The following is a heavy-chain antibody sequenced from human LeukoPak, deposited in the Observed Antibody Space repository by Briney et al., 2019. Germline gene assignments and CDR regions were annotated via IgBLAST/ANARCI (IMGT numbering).Heavy chain of an antibody. CDR2: ISRSGSTK. J-gene: IGHJ5*02. Sequence: PGGSLRLSCAASGFTFSDYNMRWIRQAPGKGLEWVSSISRSGSTKYYADSVKGRFSISRDTSRNTLYLQMNTLRTEDTAVYYCAKDLMRDRWFGESWGQGTLVTVSS. CDR1: GFTFSDYN. CDR3: AKDLMRDRWFGES. D-gene: IGHD3-10*01. V-gene: IGHV3-11*04.